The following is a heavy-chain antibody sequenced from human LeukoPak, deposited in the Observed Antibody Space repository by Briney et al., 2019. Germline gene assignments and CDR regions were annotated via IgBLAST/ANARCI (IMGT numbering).Heavy chain of an antibody. CDR2: IYYSGST. V-gene: IGHV4-59*01. CDR1: GGSISSYY. CDR3: AAGPYSSSWYYPLDY. J-gene: IGHJ4*02. D-gene: IGHD6-13*01. Sequence: SETLSLTCTVSGGSISSYYWSWIRQPPGKGLEWIGYIYYSGSTNYNPSLKSRVTISVDTSKNQFSLKLSSVTAADTAVYYCAAGPYSSSWYYPLDYWGQGTLVTVSS.